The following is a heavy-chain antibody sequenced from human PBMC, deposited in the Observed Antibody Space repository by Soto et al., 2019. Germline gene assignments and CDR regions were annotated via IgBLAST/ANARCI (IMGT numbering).Heavy chain of an antibody. V-gene: IGHV3-33*01. CDR3: ARAAVADDAYYYGMDV. J-gene: IGHJ6*02. Sequence: PGGSLRLSCAASGFTFSSYGMHWVRQAPGKGLEWVAVIWYDGSNKYYADSVKGRFTISRDNSKNTLYLQMNSLRAEDTAVYYCARAAVADDAYYYGMDVWGQGTTVTVSS. D-gene: IGHD6-19*01. CDR1: GFTFSSYG. CDR2: IWYDGSNK.